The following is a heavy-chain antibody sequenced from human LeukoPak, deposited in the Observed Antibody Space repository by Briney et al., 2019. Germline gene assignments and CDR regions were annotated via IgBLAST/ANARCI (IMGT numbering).Heavy chain of an antibody. J-gene: IGHJ6*02. CDR1: AGSITSHDYY. V-gene: IGHV4-61*08. Sequence: SETLSLTCTVSAGSITSHDYYWSWIRQPPGKGLEWIGYIYYSGSTNYNPSLKSRVTISVDTSKNQFSLKLSSVTAADTAVYYCARSTTGVDYYYYYGMDVWGQGTTVTVSS. D-gene: IGHD4-11*01. CDR2: IYYSGST. CDR3: ARSTTGVDYYYYYGMDV.